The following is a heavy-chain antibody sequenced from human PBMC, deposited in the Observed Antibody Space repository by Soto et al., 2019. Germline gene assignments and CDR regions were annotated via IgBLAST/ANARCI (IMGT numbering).Heavy chain of an antibody. D-gene: IGHD6-6*01. V-gene: IGHV1-18*01. CDR1: GYTFTSYG. J-gene: IGHJ6*03. Sequence: QVQLVQCGAEVKKPGASVKVSCKASGYTFTSYGISWVRQAPGQGLEWMGWISAYNGNTNYAQKLQGRVTMTTDTSTSTAYMELRSLRSDDTAVYYCAKSGEYSSSYYYYYYMDVWGKGTTVTVSS. CDR3: AKSGEYSSSYYYYYYMDV. CDR2: ISAYNGNT.